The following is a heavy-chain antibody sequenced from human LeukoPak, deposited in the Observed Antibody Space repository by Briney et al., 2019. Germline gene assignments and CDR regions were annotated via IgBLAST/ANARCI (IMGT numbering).Heavy chain of an antibody. Sequence: ASVKVSCKASGYTFTSYDINWVRQATGQGLEWMGWINPNSGGTNYAQKFQGRVTMTRDTSISTAYMELSRLRSDDTAVYYCARDPMSGSYYYMDVWGKGTTVTVSS. CDR3: ARDPMSGSYYYMDV. CDR1: GYTFTSYD. V-gene: IGHV1-2*02. J-gene: IGHJ6*03. CDR2: INPNSGGT. D-gene: IGHD3-10*01.